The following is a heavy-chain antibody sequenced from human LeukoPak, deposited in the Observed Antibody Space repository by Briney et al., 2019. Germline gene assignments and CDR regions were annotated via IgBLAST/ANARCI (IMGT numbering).Heavy chain of an antibody. CDR2: IYPGDSDT. D-gene: IGHD2-15*01. J-gene: IGHJ5*02. Sequence: GESLKISCKGSGYISTSNWIGWVRQMPGKGLEWMGFIYPGDSDTRYSPSFQGQVTISADKSISTAYLQWSSLKASDTAMYYCARRQVVVSATREDWFDLWGQGTLVTVSS. V-gene: IGHV5-51*01. CDR3: ARRQVVVSATREDWFDL. CDR1: GYISTSNW.